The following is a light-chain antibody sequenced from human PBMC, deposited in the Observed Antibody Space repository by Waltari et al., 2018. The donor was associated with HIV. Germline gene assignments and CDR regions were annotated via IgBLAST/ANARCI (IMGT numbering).Light chain of an antibody. J-gene: IGLJ2*01. CDR1: SSNIGRRS. Sequence: QSVMTQPPSASGNPGQRVTIACSGTSSNIGRRSVNWYQHFPGTATKLLIFTNDQRPSGVPDRFSASKSGTSASLSISGLHSGDEGVYYCSAWDVSLNGVVFGGGTKLTVL. V-gene: IGLV1-44*01. CDR3: SAWDVSLNGVV. CDR2: TND.